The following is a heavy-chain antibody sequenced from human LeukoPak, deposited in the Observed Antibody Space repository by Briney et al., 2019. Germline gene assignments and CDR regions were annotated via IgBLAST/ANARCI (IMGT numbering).Heavy chain of an antibody. J-gene: IGHJ4*02. Sequence: SETLSLTCAVSGGSISSSNWWSWVRQPPGKGLEWIGEIYHSGSTNYNPSLKSRVTISVDKSKNQFSLKLSSVTAADTAVYYCARVFRPFSSSWYLYYFDYWGQGTLVTVSS. D-gene: IGHD6-13*01. CDR2: IYHSGST. V-gene: IGHV4-4*02. CDR3: ARVFRPFSSSWYLYYFDY. CDR1: GGSISSSNW.